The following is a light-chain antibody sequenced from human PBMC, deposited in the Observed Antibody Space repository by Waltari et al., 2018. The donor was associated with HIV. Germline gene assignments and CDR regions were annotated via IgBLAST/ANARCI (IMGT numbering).Light chain of an antibody. V-gene: IGLV2-8*01. CDR3: SSYAGSSNLRV. Sequence: QSALTQPPSASGSPGQSVTISCTGTSSDVGGYNYVSWYQQHQGKAPKLTIYEVTRRPSWVPDRFSGSKSGNTASLTVAGLQAEDEADYYCSSYAGSSNLRVFGGGTKLTVL. CDR1: SSDVGGYNY. J-gene: IGLJ2*01. CDR2: EVT.